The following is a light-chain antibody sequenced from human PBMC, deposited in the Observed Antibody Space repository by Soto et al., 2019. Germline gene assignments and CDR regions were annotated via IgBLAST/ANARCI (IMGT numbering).Light chain of an antibody. V-gene: IGKV1-39*01. CDR3: QQSYSTPWT. CDR2: GAS. Sequence: DNQMTQSPSSLSASVGDRVTITCRASQTISSDLNWYQQKPGKAPKLLIYGASILQTGVPSRFSGSGSGTDFTLTISSLQPEDIATYYCQQSYSTPWTFGQGTKVEIK. CDR1: QTISSD. J-gene: IGKJ1*01.